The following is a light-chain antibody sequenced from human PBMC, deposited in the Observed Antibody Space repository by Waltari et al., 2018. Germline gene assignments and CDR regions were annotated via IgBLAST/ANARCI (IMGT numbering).Light chain of an antibody. CDR2: EDV. Sequence: SYDLIQSPSVSVSPGQTATITCSGDALENKYVCWYQQKPGQSPVLVIYEDVRRPSEIPQRFSGSNSGNTATLTISGTQPMDEADYYCQAWDSGVAGVFGTGTKVTVL. J-gene: IGLJ1*01. V-gene: IGLV3-1*01. CDR1: ALENKY. CDR3: QAWDSGVAGV.